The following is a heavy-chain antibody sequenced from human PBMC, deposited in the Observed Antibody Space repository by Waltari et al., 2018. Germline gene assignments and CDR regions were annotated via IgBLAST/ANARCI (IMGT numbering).Heavy chain of an antibody. D-gene: IGHD1-26*01. CDR2: VSPNSGHT. CDR1: GYTFTSLA. J-gene: IGHJ4*02. Sequence: QVQLMQSEAEVKKPGASVKVSCKASGYTFTSLAINWVRQATGQGLEWMGWVSPNSGHTGYAQKFQGRVTMTRDTSITTAYMELSSLTSEDTAIYYCARGIDAGYDYWGQGTLVTVSS. CDR3: ARGIDAGYDY. V-gene: IGHV1-8*01.